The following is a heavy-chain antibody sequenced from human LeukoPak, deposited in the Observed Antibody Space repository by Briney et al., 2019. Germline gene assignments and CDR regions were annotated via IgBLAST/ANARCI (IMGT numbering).Heavy chain of an antibody. CDR3: ARHVAGYYYGMDV. J-gene: IGHJ6*02. CDR2: MYYSRST. D-gene: IGHD6-19*01. V-gene: IGHV4-39*01. Sequence: SETLSLTCTVSVGSISSSSYHWGWIRQPPGKGLVWIGSMYYSRSTYYNPALKSRVTISVDTSKNQFSMKLRCVTAADTAVYYCARHVAGYYYGMDVWGQGTTVTVSS. CDR1: VGSISSSSYH.